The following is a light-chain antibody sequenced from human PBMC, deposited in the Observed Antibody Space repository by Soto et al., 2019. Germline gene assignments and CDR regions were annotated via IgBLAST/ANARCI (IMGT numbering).Light chain of an antibody. J-gene: IGKJ4*01. V-gene: IGKV3-15*01. CDR2: GVS. CDR3: QQYNNWPLT. Sequence: EISLTQSPATLSVSPGEGAPLSWRASHRVSSYLAWYQQKPGQAPRLLIYGVSTRANGVPARFSGSGSGTVFTLTISSLQSEDFAVYYCQQYNNWPLTFGGGTKVDIK. CDR1: HRVSSY.